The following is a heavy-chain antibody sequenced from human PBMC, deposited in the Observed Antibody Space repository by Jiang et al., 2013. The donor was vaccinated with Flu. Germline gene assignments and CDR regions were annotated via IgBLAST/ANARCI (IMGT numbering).Heavy chain of an antibody. CDR3: ATDGEYQLLPDY. CDR1: GYTFTGYS. D-gene: IGHD2-2*01. Sequence: SGAEVKKPGVSVKVSCKASGYTFTGYSMHWVRQAPGQGLEWMGRFVPMLGVPNYAQNFQGRVTITADKSTTTAYMELRSLRSDDTAVYYCATDGEYQLLPDYWGQGTLVTVSS. J-gene: IGHJ4*02. CDR2: FVPMLGVP. V-gene: IGHV1-69*04.